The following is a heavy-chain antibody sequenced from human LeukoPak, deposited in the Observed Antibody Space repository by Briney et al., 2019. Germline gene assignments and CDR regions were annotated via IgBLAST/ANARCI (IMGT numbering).Heavy chain of an antibody. Sequence: ASVKVSCKASGYTFTSYGISWVRQAPGQGLEWMGWISAYNGNTNYAQKLQGRVTMTTDTSTSTAYMELRSLRSDDTAVCYCAREISGDCGGDCYGYYYYYYYMDVWGKGTAVTVSS. CDR2: ISAYNGNT. D-gene: IGHD2-21*02. CDR3: AREISGDCGGDCYGYYYYYYYMDV. CDR1: GYTFTSYG. J-gene: IGHJ6*03. V-gene: IGHV1-18*01.